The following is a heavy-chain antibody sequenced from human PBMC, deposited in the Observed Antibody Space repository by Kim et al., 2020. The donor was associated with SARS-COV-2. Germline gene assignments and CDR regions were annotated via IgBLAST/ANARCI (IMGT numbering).Heavy chain of an antibody. V-gene: IGHV3-30*18. CDR2: ISYDGSSQ. D-gene: IGHD3-10*01. CDR3: AKDRGSITMVPGVIVSSLIDY. Sequence: GGSLRLSCAASRFTFNTYGMHWVRQAPGKGLEWVAVISYDGSSQYYADSVKGRFTISRDNSKDTLHLQMNSLRAEDAAVYYCAKDRGSITMVPGVIVSSLIDYWGQGTLVTVSS. CDR1: RFTFNTYG. J-gene: IGHJ4*02.